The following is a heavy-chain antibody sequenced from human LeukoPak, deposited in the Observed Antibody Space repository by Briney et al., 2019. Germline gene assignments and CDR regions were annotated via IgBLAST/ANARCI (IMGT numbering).Heavy chain of an antibody. D-gene: IGHD3-22*01. Sequence: PGGSLRLSCAASGFTFSSYAMSWIRQAPGKGLEWVAVISYDGSNKYYADSVKGRFTISRDNSKNTLYLQMNSLRAEDTAVYYCAKGLSSGYSSADYWGQGTLVTVSS. V-gene: IGHV3-30*18. CDR1: GFTFSSYA. CDR2: ISYDGSNK. CDR3: AKGLSSGYSSADY. J-gene: IGHJ4*02.